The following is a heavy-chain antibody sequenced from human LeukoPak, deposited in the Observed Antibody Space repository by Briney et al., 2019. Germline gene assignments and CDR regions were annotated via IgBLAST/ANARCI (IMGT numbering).Heavy chain of an antibody. V-gene: IGHV4-34*01. CDR3: ARSSSGWRDY. D-gene: IGHD6-19*01. J-gene: IGHJ4*02. Sequence: SETLSLTCAVYGGSFSGYYWSWIRQPPGKGLEWIGEINHSGSTNYNPSLKSRVTIPVDTSKNQFSLKLSSVTAADTAVYYCARSSSGWRDYWGQGTLVTVSS. CDR1: GGSFSGYY. CDR2: INHSGST.